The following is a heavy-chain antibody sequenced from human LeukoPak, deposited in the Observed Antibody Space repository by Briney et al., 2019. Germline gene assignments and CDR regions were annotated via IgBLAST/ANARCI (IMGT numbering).Heavy chain of an antibody. Sequence: ASVKVSCKASGYTFTGYYMHWVRQAPGQGLEWMGWINPNSGGTNYAQKFQGRVTMTRDTSISTAYMELSRLRSDDTAVYYCARAVVVVAATSYYYYYMDVWGKGTTVTVSS. J-gene: IGHJ6*03. D-gene: IGHD2-15*01. CDR3: ARAVVVVAATSYYYYYMDV. V-gene: IGHV1-2*02. CDR2: INPNSGGT. CDR1: GYTFTGYY.